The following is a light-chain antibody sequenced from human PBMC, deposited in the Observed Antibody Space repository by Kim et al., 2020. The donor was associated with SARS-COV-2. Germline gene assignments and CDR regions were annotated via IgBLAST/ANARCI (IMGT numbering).Light chain of an antibody. V-gene: IGLV1-40*01. Sequence: RVTITCTARSSNSGAGYDVHWYQQLPGTAPKLLIYDNINRPSGVPDRFSGSKSGASASLAITGLQAEDEADYYCQSYDSSLSGSKVFGGGTKLTVL. CDR2: DNI. CDR1: SSNSGAGYD. CDR3: QSYDSSLSGSKV. J-gene: IGLJ2*01.